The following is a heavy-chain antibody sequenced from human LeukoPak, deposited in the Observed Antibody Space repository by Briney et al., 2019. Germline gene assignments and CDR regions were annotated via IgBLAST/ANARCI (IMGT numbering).Heavy chain of an antibody. CDR2: ISYDGSNK. J-gene: IGHJ4*02. CDR3: ARGRIAAAPDY. CDR1: GFTFSSYG. V-gene: IGHV3-30*03. D-gene: IGHD6-13*01. Sequence: PGRSLRLSCAASGFTFSSYGMHWARQAPGKGLEWVAVISYDGSNKYYADSVKGRFTISRDNSKNTLYLQMNSLRAEDTAVYYCARGRIAAAPDYWGQGTLVTVSS.